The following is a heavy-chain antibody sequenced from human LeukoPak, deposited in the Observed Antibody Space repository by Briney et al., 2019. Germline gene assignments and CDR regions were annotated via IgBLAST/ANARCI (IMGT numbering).Heavy chain of an antibody. CDR3: ASSSGWYLSSDY. CDR1: GFNFGAYT. V-gene: IGHV3-33*08. CDR2: IWYDGSDK. J-gene: IGHJ4*02. Sequence: GGSLRLSCAASGFNFGAYTINWVRQAPGKGLEWVAVIWYDGSDKYHADSVKGRFTISRDNSKNMLYLQMNSLRAEDTAVYYCASSSGWYLSSDYWGQGTLVTVSS. D-gene: IGHD6-19*01.